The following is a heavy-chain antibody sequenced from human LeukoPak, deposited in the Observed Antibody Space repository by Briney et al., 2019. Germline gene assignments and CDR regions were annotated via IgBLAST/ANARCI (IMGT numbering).Heavy chain of an antibody. Sequence: GGSLGLSCAASGFTFSSYWMSWVRQAPGKGLEWVANIKQDGSEKYYVDSVKGRFTISRDNSKNTLYLQMNSLRAEDTAVYYCASQPSRVQLERSPFDYWGQGTLVTVSS. CDR2: IKQDGSEK. V-gene: IGHV3-7*01. CDR1: GFTFSSYW. D-gene: IGHD1-1*01. CDR3: ASQPSRVQLERSPFDY. J-gene: IGHJ4*02.